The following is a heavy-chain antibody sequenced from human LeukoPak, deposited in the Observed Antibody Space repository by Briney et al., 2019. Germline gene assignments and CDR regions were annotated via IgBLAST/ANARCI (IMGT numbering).Heavy chain of an antibody. V-gene: IGHV1-18*01. CDR1: GYTFTSYG. Sequence: GASVKVSCKASGYTFTSYGISWVRQAPGQGLEWMGWISAYNGNTNYAQKLQGRVTMTTDTSTSTACMELRSLRSDDTAVYYCARDQTVDTAMAPFDYGMDVWGQGTTVTVSS. D-gene: IGHD5-18*01. CDR2: ISAYNGNT. CDR3: ARDQTVDTAMAPFDYGMDV. J-gene: IGHJ6*02.